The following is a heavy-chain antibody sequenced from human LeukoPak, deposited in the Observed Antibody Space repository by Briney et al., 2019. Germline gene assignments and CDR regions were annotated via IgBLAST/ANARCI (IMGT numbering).Heavy chain of an antibody. CDR2: INHSGST. Sequence: SETLSLTCAVYGGSFSGYYWSWIRQPPGKGLERIGEINHSGSTNYNPSLKSRVTISVDTSKNQFSLKLSSVTAADTAVYYCARVMGWFGGFDYWGQGTLVTVSS. V-gene: IGHV4-34*01. D-gene: IGHD3-10*01. CDR1: GGSFSGYY. J-gene: IGHJ4*02. CDR3: ARVMGWFGGFDY.